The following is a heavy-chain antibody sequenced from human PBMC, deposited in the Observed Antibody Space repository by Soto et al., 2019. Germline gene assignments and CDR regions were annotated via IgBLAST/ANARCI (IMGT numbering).Heavy chain of an antibody. CDR3: ARDLDQQLVPKDYYFYYGIDV. Sequence: GGSLRLSCTGSGFIFGDYAMSWFRQAPGKGLEWVGFIRRTTYGGTSEYAASVKGRFSISRDDSESIAYLQMNSLKPEDTAIYYCARDLDQQLVPKDYYFYYGIDVWGQGTTVTVSS. CDR1: GFIFGDYA. D-gene: IGHD6-13*01. CDR2: IRRTTYGGTS. V-gene: IGHV3-49*03. J-gene: IGHJ6*02.